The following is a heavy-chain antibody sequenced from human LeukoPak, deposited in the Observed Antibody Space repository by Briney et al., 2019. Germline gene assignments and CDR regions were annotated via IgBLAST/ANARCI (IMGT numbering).Heavy chain of an antibody. J-gene: IGHJ4*02. CDR2: IIPILGIA. CDR3: ARMLVVRGIGVGEGLDY. Sequence: SVKVSCKASGGTFSSYTISWVRQAPGQGLEWMGRIIPILGIANYAQKLQGRVTITADKSTSTAYMELSSLRSEDTAVYYCARMLVVRGIGVGEGLDYWGQGTLVTVSS. V-gene: IGHV1-69*02. D-gene: IGHD3-10*01. CDR1: GGTFSSYT.